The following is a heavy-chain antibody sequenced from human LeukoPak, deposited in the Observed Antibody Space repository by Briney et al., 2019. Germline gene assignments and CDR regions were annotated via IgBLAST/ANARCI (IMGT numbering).Heavy chain of an antibody. CDR3: AGSYWNYENYYYYYMDV. D-gene: IGHD1-7*01. CDR1: GYTFTGYY. J-gene: IGHJ6*03. CDR2: MNPSSGNT. V-gene: IGHV1-8*03. Sequence: ASVKVSCKASGYTFTGYYMHWVRQATGQGLEWMGWMNPSSGNTGYAQKFQGRVTITADKSTSTAYMELSSLRSEDTAVYYCAGSYWNYENYYYYYMDVWGKGTTVTVSS.